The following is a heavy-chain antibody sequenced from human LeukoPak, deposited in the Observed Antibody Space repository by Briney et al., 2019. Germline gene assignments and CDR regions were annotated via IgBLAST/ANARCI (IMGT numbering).Heavy chain of an antibody. CDR1: GFTFSSYS. J-gene: IGHJ4*02. CDR2: ISSSSTYI. V-gene: IGHV3-21*01. CDR3: ARIHLHCGGDCHAIDY. D-gene: IGHD2-21*02. Sequence: GGSLRLSCAASGFTFSSYSMIWVRQAPGNGLEWVSSISSSSTYIFYADSVKGRFTFSRDNAKNSLYLQMNSLGAEDTAVYYCARIHLHCGGDCHAIDYWGQGTLVTVSS.